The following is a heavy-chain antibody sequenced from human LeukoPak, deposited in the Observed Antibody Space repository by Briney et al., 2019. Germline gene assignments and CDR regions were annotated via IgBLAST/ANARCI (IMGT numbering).Heavy chain of an antibody. CDR2: ISAYNGNT. D-gene: IGHD3-9*01. CDR3: ARDRRLYYDILTGYYRELDAFDI. V-gene: IGHV1-18*01. Sequence: ASVKVSCKASGYTFTSYGISWARQAPGQGLEWMGWISAYNGNTNYAQKLQGRVTMTTDTSTSTAYMELRSLRSDDTAVYYCARDRRLYYDILTGYYRELDAFDIWGQGTMVTVSS. CDR1: GYTFTSYG. J-gene: IGHJ3*02.